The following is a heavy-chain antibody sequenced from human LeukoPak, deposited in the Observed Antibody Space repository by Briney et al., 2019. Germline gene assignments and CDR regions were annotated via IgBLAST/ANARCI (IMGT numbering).Heavy chain of an antibody. J-gene: IGHJ4*02. D-gene: IGHD4/OR15-4a*01. V-gene: IGHV3-21*01. CDR1: GFTFSIYT. CDR2: ITSSSSSI. Sequence: GGSLRLSCVASGFTFSIYTMSWVRQAPGKGLEWVSSITSSSSSIYSADSVKGRLTISRDIAKNSLYLEMNSLRDEDTAVYYCARDLAWGAYWGQGTLVTVSS. CDR3: ARDLAWGAY.